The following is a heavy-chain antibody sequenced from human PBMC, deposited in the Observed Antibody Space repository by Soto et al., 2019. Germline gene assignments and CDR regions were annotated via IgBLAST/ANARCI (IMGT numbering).Heavy chain of an antibody. D-gene: IGHD3-10*01. J-gene: IGHJ4*02. CDR3: ARDTSRREYDY. Sequence: QVQLVQSGAEVKKPGASVKVSCKASGYTFTSYGISWVRQAPGQGLEWMGWINVYNGNTNYAQKKHGRVSMTTDTSTSTAYLERRSLRSDDTAVYFCARDTSRREYDYWVQGTVVSVSA. V-gene: IGHV1-18*01. CDR1: GYTFTSYG. CDR2: INVYNGNT.